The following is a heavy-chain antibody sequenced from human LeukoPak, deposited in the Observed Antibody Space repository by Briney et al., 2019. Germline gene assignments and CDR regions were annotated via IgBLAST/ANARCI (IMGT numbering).Heavy chain of an antibody. D-gene: IGHD6-19*01. Sequence: GGSLRLSCTASGFIFSQYGMHWVRLAPGKGLEWVALIAFDGSRIHYGDSVKGRFTISRDNSKDTLYLQLNSLTPEDTAVYYCAKDRRSSSDFFDSWGQGILVAVSS. CDR1: GFIFSQYG. J-gene: IGHJ4*02. V-gene: IGHV3-30*18. CDR2: IAFDGSRI. CDR3: AKDRRSSSDFFDS.